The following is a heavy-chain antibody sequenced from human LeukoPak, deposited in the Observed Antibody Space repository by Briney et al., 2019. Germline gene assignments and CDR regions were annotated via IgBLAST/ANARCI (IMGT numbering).Heavy chain of an antibody. CDR1: GGAFSSYA. CDR2: IIPIFGTA. Sequence: SVKVSCKASGGAFSSYAISWVRQAPGQGLEWMGGIIPIFGTANYAQKFQGRVTITADESTSTAYMELSSLRSEDTAVYYCARDSYYDSSGYYSDYWGQGSLVTVSS. CDR3: ARDSYYDSSGYYSDY. J-gene: IGHJ4*02. D-gene: IGHD3-22*01. V-gene: IGHV1-69*13.